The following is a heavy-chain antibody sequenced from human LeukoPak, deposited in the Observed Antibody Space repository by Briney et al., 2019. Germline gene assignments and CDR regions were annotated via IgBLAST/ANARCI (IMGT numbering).Heavy chain of an antibody. CDR3: ARTAGKWELLDY. Sequence: SETLSLTCTVSGGSISSYYWSWIRQPPGKGLEWIGYIYYSGSTNYNPSLKSRVTISVDTSKNRFSLKLSSVTAADTAVYYCARTAGKWELLDYWGQGTLVTVSS. D-gene: IGHD1-26*01. CDR2: IYYSGST. CDR1: GGSISSYY. J-gene: IGHJ4*02. V-gene: IGHV4-59*01.